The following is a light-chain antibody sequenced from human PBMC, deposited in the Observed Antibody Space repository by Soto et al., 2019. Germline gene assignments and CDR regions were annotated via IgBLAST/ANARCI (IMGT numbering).Light chain of an antibody. J-gene: IGLJ3*02. Sequence: QSALTQPASVSGSPGQSITISCTGSISDIGTYNLVSWFQQHPGKAPKLIIYEGSKRPSGVPDRFSGSKSGTSGSLAISGLRSEDEADYYCAAWDDSLSGWMFGGGTKLTVL. CDR3: AAWDDSLSGWM. V-gene: IGLV2-14*02. CDR2: EGS. CDR1: ISDIGTYNL.